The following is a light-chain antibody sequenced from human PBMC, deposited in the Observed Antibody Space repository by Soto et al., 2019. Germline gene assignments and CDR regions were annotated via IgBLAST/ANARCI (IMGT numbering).Light chain of an antibody. V-gene: IGLV1-40*01. J-gene: IGLJ1*01. Sequence: QSVLTQPPSVSGAPGQRVTISCTGSSSNIGAGYDVHWYQQFPGTAPKLLIYGNSNRPSGVPDRFSGSKSGTSASLATTGLQAEDEADYYCQSYDSSLSGVFGSGTKVTVL. CDR3: QSYDSSLSGV. CDR2: GNS. CDR1: SSNIGAGYD.